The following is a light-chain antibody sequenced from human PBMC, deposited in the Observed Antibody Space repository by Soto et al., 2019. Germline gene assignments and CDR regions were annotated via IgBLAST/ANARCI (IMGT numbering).Light chain of an antibody. CDR3: QQYGRSPPKT. Sequence: EIVLTQSPGTLSLSPGERATLSCRASQSVTGSYLAWYQQKPGQAPRLLIYGASTRATGIPDRFSGSGSGTDFTLTLSRLEPEDFAVYYCQQYGRSPPKTFGQGTKVEIK. CDR2: GAS. V-gene: IGKV3-20*01. J-gene: IGKJ1*01. CDR1: QSVTGSY.